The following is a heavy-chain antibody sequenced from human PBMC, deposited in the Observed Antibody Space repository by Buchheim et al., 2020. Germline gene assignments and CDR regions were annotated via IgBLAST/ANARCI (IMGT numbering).Heavy chain of an antibody. D-gene: IGHD5-24*01. CDR3: ARGRRWLQSTDFDY. J-gene: IGHJ4*02. V-gene: IGHV4-34*01. CDR1: GGSFSGYY. CDR2: INHSGST. Sequence: QVQLQQWGAGLLKPSETLSLTCAVYGGSFSGYYWSWIRQPPGKGLEWIGEINHSGSTNYNPSLKSRVTIPVDTSKNPFSLKLSSVTAADTAVYYCARGRRWLQSTDFDYWGQGTL.